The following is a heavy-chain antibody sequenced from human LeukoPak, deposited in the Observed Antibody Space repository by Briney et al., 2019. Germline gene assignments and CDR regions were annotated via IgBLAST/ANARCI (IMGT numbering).Heavy chain of an antibody. V-gene: IGHV3-30*18. CDR1: GFTFSSYG. J-gene: IGHJ6*04. Sequence: GGSLRLSCAASGFTFSSYGRHWFGQAPGKGLEWVAVLSYDGSNKYYADSVKGRFTISRDNSKNTLYLQMNSLRAEDTAVYYCAKVDCSSTSCYYGMDVWGKGTTVTVSS. D-gene: IGHD2-2*01. CDR2: LSYDGSNK. CDR3: AKVDCSSTSCYYGMDV.